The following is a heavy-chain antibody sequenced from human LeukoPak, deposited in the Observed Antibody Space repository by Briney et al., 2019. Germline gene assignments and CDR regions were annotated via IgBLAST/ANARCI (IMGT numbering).Heavy chain of an antibody. J-gene: IGHJ5*02. D-gene: IGHD3-10*01. CDR3: AKANPLTTMVRGVRYNWFDP. V-gene: IGHV3-30*18. CDR2: ISYDGSNK. Sequence: GRSLRLSCAASGFTFSSYGMHWVRQAPGKGLEWVAVISYDGSNKYYADSVKGRFTISRDNSKNTLYLQMNSLRAEDTAVYYCAKANPLTTMVRGVRYNWFDPWGQGTLVTVSS. CDR1: GFTFSSYG.